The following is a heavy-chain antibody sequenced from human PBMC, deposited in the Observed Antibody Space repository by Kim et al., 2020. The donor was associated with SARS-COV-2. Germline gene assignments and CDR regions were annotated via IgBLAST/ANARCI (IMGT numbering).Heavy chain of an antibody. Sequence: VKGRFTNSRDNSKNSLYLQMNSLRDGDTAVYYCARDGGHWLSVQCAFDIWGQGTMLTVSS. CDR3: ARDGGHWLSVQCAFDI. D-gene: IGHD3-9*01. J-gene: IGHJ3*02. V-gene: IGHV3-48*02.